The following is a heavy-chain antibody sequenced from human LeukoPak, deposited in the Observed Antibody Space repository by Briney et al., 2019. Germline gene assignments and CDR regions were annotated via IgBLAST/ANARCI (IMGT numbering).Heavy chain of an antibody. D-gene: IGHD2-15*01. CDR2: INPNSGGT. J-gene: IGHJ3*01. CDR3: AGDNAEGFCRGGTCYGDAFDL. V-gene: IGHV1-2*02. Sequence: ASVKVSCKASGYTFTGHYLHWVRQAPGQRLEWMGWINPNSGGTNYAQKFQGRVTMTRDTPISTAYMELSTLASDDTAVYYCAGDNAEGFCRGGTCYGDAFDLWGQGTMITVSS. CDR1: GYTFTGHY.